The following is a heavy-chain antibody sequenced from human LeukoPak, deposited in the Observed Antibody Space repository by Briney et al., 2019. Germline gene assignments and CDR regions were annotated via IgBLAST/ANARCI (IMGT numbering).Heavy chain of an antibody. D-gene: IGHD1-26*01. Sequence: GGSLRLSCAASEFTFSDYWMTWVRQAPGKGLEWVANVNQDGNNKNYVESVKGRFTISRDKAKNSLYLQMNSLRAEDTAVYYCARILGGDEGADYWGQGTLVTVSS. V-gene: IGHV3-7*01. J-gene: IGHJ4*02. CDR1: EFTFSDYW. CDR3: ARILGGDEGADY. CDR2: VNQDGNNK.